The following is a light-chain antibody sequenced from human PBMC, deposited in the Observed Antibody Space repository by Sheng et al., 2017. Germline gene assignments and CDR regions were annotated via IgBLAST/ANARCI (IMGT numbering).Light chain of an antibody. Sequence: DIQMTQSPSSLSASVGDRVTITCQASQDISNYLNWYQQKPGKAPKLLIYDASNLETRGPIKVQWKWIWDSILLSPLSSLQPEDIATYYCQQYDNLPYTLVRGTEXGDQT. J-gene: IGKJ2*01. CDR2: DAS. V-gene: IGKV1-33*01. CDR3: QQYDNLPYT. CDR1: QDISNY.